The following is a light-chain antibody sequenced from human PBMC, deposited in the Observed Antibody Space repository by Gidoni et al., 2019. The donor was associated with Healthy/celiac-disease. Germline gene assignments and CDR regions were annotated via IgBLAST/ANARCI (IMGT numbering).Light chain of an antibody. Sequence: DIQMTQSPSSLSASVGDRVTIPCRASQSISSYLNWYQQKPGKAPKLLIYAASSLQSGVPSRFSGSGSGTDFTLTISSLQPEDFATYYCQQSYSTFMCSFGQGTKLEIK. V-gene: IGKV1-39*01. CDR3: QQSYSTFMCS. CDR2: AAS. J-gene: IGKJ2*04. CDR1: QSISSY.